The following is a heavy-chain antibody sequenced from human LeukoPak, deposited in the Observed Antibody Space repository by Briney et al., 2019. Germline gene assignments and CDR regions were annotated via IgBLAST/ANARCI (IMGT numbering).Heavy chain of an antibody. D-gene: IGHD3-9*01. J-gene: IGHJ4*02. V-gene: IGHV4-59*01. Sequence: SETLSLTCTVSGGSMRGFYWSWIRQPPGKGLEWIGYFYYSRDTNYNPALKSRVTISVDTSKNQFSLEVNSLTAADTAVYYCARRNYDILTGYRYFDYWGQGTLVTVSS. CDR3: ARRNYDILTGYRYFDY. CDR2: FYYSRDT. CDR1: GGSMRGFY.